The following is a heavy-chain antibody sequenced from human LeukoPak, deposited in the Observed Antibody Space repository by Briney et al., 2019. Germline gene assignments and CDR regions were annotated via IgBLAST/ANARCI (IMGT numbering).Heavy chain of an antibody. D-gene: IGHD6-19*01. CDR1: GGSISSYY. CDR2: IYYSGST. V-gene: IGHV4-59*08. J-gene: IGHJ4*02. Sequence: SETLSLTRTVSGGSISSYYWSWIRQPPGKGLEWIGYIYYSGSTNYNPSLKSRVTISVDTSKNQFSLKLSSVTAAATAVYYCVRASLGAVAGRAFDYWGQGTLVTVSS. CDR3: VRASLGAVAGRAFDY.